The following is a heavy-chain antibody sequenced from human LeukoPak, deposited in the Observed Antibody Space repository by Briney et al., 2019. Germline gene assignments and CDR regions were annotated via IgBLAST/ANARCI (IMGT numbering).Heavy chain of an antibody. CDR2: INPSGGST. J-gene: IGHJ4*02. CDR3: ARDFPESKYYYDSSGYSPFDY. V-gene: IGHV1-46*01. CDR1: GYTFTSYY. D-gene: IGHD3-22*01. Sequence: ASVKVSCKASGYTFTSYYMHWVRQAPGQGPEWMGIINPSGGSTSYAQKFQGRVTMTRDTSTSTVYMELSSLRSEDTAVYYCARDFPESKYYYDSSGYSPFDYWGQGTLVTVSS.